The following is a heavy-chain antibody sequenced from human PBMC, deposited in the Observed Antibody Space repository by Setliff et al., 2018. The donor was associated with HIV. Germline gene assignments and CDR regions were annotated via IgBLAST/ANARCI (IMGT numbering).Heavy chain of an antibody. V-gene: IGHV1-69*05. D-gene: IGHD3-10*01. CDR3: ARGYGSGSYYNWFDP. Sequence: SVKVSCKASGGTFSSYAISWVRQAPGQGLEWMGGLIPIFGTPNYAQKFQGRVTMTRDTSISTAYMELSRLRSDDTAVYYCARGYGSGSYYNWFDPWGQGTLVTVSS. J-gene: IGHJ5*02. CDR2: LIPIFGTP. CDR1: GGTFSSYA.